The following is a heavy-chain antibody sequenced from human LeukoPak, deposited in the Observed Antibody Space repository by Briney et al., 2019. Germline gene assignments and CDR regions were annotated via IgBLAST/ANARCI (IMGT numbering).Heavy chain of an antibody. J-gene: IGHJ5*02. V-gene: IGHV4-59*01. D-gene: IGHD2-15*01. CDR2: IYYSGST. CDR1: GGSISSYY. Sequence: SETLSLTCTVSGGSISSYYWSWIRQPPGKGLGWIGYIYYSGSTNYNPSLKSRVTISVDTSKNQFSLKLNSVTAADTAIYYCTRGSRYCSSGSCYGWFDPWGQGTLVTVSS. CDR3: TRGSRYCSSGSCYGWFDP.